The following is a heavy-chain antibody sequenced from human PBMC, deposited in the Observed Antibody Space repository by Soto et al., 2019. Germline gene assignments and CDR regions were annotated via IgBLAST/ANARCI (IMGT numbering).Heavy chain of an antibody. V-gene: IGHV1-18*01. CDR1: GYTFSSHG. CDR2: VSGDNANT. J-gene: IGHJ5*02. CDR3: ARDLGYCRSGTCQPERFDP. D-gene: IGHD2-15*01. Sequence: QVQLVQSGAEVKKPGTSVKVSCTASGYTFSSHGISWVRQAPGQGLQWIGWVSGDNANTNYAQSLQGRVTMTTDTSTNTGHMELRSLRSDDTAVYYCARDLGYCRSGTCQPERFDPWGQGTLVIVSS.